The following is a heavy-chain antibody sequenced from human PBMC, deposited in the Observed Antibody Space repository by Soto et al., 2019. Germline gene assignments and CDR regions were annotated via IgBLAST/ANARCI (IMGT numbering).Heavy chain of an antibody. CDR1: GGSITSGGYY. Sequence: QVQLQESGPGLVKPSQTLSLTCTVSGGSITSGGYYWSWVRQHPGNGLEWIGYIYYSGSTCYNTSLKSRLTISVETSKNLFAVKLSSVTAADTAVYYCARGSYYDSRGYYPYWGQGTLVTVSS. J-gene: IGHJ4*02. CDR3: ARGSYYDSRGYYPY. V-gene: IGHV4-31*03. D-gene: IGHD3-22*01. CDR2: IYYSGST.